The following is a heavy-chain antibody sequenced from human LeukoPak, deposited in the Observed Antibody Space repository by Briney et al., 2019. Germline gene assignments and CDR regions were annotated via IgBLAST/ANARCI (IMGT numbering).Heavy chain of an antibody. CDR1: GFTFSSYG. CDR2: ISYDGSNK. D-gene: IGHD4-17*01. CDR3: AKESPGGGDFDAFDI. V-gene: IGHV3-30*18. J-gene: IGHJ3*02. Sequence: GGSLRLSCAASGFTFSSYGMHWVRQAPGKGLEWVAVISYDGSNKYYADSVKGRFTISRDNSKSTLYLEMNSLRAEDTAVYYCAKESPGGGDFDAFDIWGQGTMVTVSS.